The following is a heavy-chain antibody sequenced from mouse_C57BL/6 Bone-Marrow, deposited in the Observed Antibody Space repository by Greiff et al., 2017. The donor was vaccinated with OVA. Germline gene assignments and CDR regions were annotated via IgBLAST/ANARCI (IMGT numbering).Heavy chain of an antibody. J-gene: IGHJ3*01. D-gene: IGHD2-4*01. CDR2: ISYDGSN. V-gene: IGHV3-6*01. CDR3: AREWGYDYEDAY. Sequence: EVQLVESGPGLVKPSQSLSLTCSVTGYSITSGYYWNWLRQFPGNKLEWMGYISYDGSNNYNPSLKNRISITRDTSKNQFFLKLNSGTTEDTATYYCAREWGYDYEDAYWGQGTLVTVSA. CDR1: GYSITSGYY.